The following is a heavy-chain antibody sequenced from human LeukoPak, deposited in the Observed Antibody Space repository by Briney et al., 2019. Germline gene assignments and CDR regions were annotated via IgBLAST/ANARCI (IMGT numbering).Heavy chain of an antibody. J-gene: IGHJ6*02. V-gene: IGHV4-38-2*02. CDR3: ARIRGYSYGHHSIEYYYGMDV. D-gene: IGHD5-18*01. CDR1: GYSISSGYY. CDR2: IYHSGST. Sequence: PSETLSLTCTVSGYSISSGYYWGWIRQPPGKGLEWIGSIYHSGSTYYNPSLKSRVTISVDTSKNQFSLKLSCVTAADTAVYYCARIRGYSYGHHSIEYYYGMDVWGQGTTVTVSS.